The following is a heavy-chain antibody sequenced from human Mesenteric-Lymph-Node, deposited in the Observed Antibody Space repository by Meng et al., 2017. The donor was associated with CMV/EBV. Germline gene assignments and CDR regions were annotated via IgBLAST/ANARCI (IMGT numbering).Heavy chain of an antibody. CDR3: ARVGSSGRDYYYFYGMDV. Sequence: GESLKISCATSGFIFSSSEMNWVRQAPGKGLEWVAYISSSGTTIYYADSVKGRFTISRDNAKNSLYLQMNSLRGEDTAVYYCARVGSSGRDYYYFYGMDVWGQGTTVTVSS. D-gene: IGHD6-19*01. J-gene: IGHJ6*02. CDR1: GFIFSSSE. CDR2: ISSSGTTI. V-gene: IGHV3-48*03.